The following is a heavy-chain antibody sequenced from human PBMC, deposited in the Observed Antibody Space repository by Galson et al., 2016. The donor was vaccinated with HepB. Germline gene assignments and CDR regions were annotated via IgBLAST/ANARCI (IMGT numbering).Heavy chain of an antibody. CDR2: VSESGGTT. J-gene: IGHJ6*02. CDR1: GGSFNGNY. D-gene: IGHD3-9*01. Sequence: ETLSLTCAVYGGSFNGNYWSWVRQPPGKGLEWVSSVSESGGTTYYAESVKGRFTISRDSFKRTIYLQMNSLRGDDTAVYYCAKLRYFGWLADGSVPDVWGQGTTVIVSS. V-gene: IGHV3-23*01. CDR3: AKLRYFGWLADGSVPDV.